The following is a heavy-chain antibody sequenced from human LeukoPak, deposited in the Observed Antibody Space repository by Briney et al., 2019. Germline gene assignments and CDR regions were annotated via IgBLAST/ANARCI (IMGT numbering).Heavy chain of an antibody. Sequence: PSETLSLTCTVSGGSISSGSYYWSWIRQPAGKGVEWIGRIYTSGSTNYNPSLKSRVTISVDTSKNQFSLKLSSVTAADTAVYYCARGSIVGATFDYFDYWGQGTLVTVSS. J-gene: IGHJ4*02. CDR2: IYTSGST. D-gene: IGHD1-26*01. CDR3: ARGSIVGATFDYFDY. CDR1: GGSISSGSYY. V-gene: IGHV4-61*02.